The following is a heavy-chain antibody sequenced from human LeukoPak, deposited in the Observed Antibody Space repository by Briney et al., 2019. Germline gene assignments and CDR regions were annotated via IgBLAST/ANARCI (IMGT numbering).Heavy chain of an antibody. CDR1: GGSISSYY. Sequence: PSETLSLTCTVSGGSISSYYWSWIRQPPGKGLEWIGYIYYSGSTNYNPSLKSRVTISVDTSKNQFSLKLSSVTAADTAVYYCARIISYSSGWYLGWFDPWGQGALVTVSS. CDR3: ARIISYSSGWYLGWFDP. D-gene: IGHD6-19*01. V-gene: IGHV4-59*01. J-gene: IGHJ5*02. CDR2: IYYSGST.